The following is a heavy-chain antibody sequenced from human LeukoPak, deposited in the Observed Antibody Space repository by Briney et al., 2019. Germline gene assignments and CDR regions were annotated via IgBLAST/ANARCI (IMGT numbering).Heavy chain of an antibody. D-gene: IGHD1-26*01. J-gene: IGHJ4*02. CDR3: AKDEGYSGSYYDFDY. CDR2: ISGSGGST. CDR1: GFTFSGYA. V-gene: IGHV3-23*01. Sequence: GGSLRLSCAASGFTFSGYAMSWVRQAPGKGLEWVSAISGSGGSTYYADSVKGRFTISRDNSKNTLYLQMNSLRAEDAAVYYCAKDEGYSGSYYDFDYWGQGTLVTVSS.